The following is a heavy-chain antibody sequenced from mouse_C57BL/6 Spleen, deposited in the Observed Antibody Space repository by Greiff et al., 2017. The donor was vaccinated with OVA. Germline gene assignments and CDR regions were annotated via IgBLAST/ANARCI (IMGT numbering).Heavy chain of an antibody. CDR1: GYTFTSYW. D-gene: IGHD2-2*01. CDR2: IDPSDSYT. Sequence: QVQLKQPGAELVMPGASVKLSCKASGYTFTSYWMHWVKQRPGQGLEWIGEIDPSDSYTNYNQKFKGKSTLTVDKSSSTAYMQLSSLTSEDSAVYYCARWEVTTDYAMDYWGQGTSVTVSS. CDR3: ARWEVTTDYAMDY. V-gene: IGHV1-69*01. J-gene: IGHJ4*01.